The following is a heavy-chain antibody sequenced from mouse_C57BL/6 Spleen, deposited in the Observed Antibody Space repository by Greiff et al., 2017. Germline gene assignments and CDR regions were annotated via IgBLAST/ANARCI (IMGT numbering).Heavy chain of an antibody. CDR2: ISDGGSYT. V-gene: IGHV5-4*03. CDR3: ASSYGSSYYFDY. CDR1: GFTFSSYA. J-gene: IGHJ2*01. Sequence: DVKLVESGGGLVKPGGSLKLSCAASGFTFSSYAMSWVRQTPEKRLEWVATISDGGSYTYYPDNVKGRFTISRDNAKNNLYLQMSHLKSEDTAMYYCASSYGSSYYFDYWGQGTTLTVSS. D-gene: IGHD1-1*01.